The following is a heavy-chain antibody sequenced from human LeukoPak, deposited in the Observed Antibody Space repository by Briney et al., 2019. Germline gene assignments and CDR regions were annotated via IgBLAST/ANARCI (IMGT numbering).Heavy chain of an antibody. J-gene: IGHJ4*02. CDR2: ISWNSGSM. D-gene: IGHD3-22*01. V-gene: IGHV3-9*01. Sequence: GGSLRLSCAASGFTFDDYAMHWVRHAPGKGLEWVSGISWNSGSMDYADSVKGRFTISRDNAKNPLYLQMNSLRAEDTAVYYCAKVGIPYYYDSSGYYYSDYWGQGTLVTVSS. CDR3: AKVGIPYYYDSSGYYYSDY. CDR1: GFTFDDYA.